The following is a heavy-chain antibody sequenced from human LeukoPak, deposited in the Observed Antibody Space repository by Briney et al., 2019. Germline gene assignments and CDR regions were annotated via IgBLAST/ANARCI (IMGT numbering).Heavy chain of an antibody. CDR2: IYHSGSA. D-gene: IGHD3-16*02. J-gene: IGHJ3*02. CDR3: MLGRGSYRKQVHAFDI. Sequence: SETLSLTCTVSGYSISSGYYWGWIRQPPGKGLEWIGSIYHSGSAYYNPSLKSRVTISVDTSKNQFSLKLSSVTAADTAVYYCMLGRGSYRKQVHAFDIWGQGTMVTVSS. CDR1: GYSISSGYY. V-gene: IGHV4-38-2*02.